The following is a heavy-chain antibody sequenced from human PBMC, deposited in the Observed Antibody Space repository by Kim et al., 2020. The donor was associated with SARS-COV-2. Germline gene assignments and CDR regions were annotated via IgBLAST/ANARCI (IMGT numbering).Heavy chain of an antibody. Sequence: SETLSLTCTVSGGSISSSSYYWGWIRQPPGKGLEWIGSIYYSGSTYYNPSLKSRVTISVDTSKNQCSLKLSSVTAADTAVYYCAGGKSVDRDDYGWGSYRYNYYYYGMDVWGQGTTVTVSS. CDR1: GGSISSSSYY. V-gene: IGHV4-39*01. J-gene: IGHJ6*02. D-gene: IGHD3-16*02. CDR3: AGGKSVDRDDYGWGSYRYNYYYYGMDV. CDR2: IYYSGST.